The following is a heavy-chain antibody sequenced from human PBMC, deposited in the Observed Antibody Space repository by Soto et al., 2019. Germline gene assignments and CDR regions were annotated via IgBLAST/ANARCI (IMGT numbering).Heavy chain of an antibody. D-gene: IGHD2-15*01. Sequence: QVQLVESGGGVVQPGRSLRLSCAASGFTFSSYGMHWVRQAPGKGLEWVAVISYDGSNKYYADSVKGRFTISRDNSKNTLYLQMNSLRAEDTPVYYCAKDLCGGSGGSCYPPGDYFDYWGQGTLVTVSS. CDR2: ISYDGSNK. V-gene: IGHV3-30*18. CDR1: GFTFSSYG. CDR3: AKDLCGGSGGSCYPPGDYFDY. J-gene: IGHJ4*02.